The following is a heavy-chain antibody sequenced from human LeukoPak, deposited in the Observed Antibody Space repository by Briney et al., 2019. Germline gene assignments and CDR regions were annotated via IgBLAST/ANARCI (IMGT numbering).Heavy chain of an antibody. CDR3: AKPEEGVARLIDY. D-gene: IGHD5-12*01. V-gene: IGHV3-30*18. Sequence: GGSLRLSCAASGFTFSSYGMHWVRQAPGKGLEWVAVISYDGSNKYYADSVKGRFTISRDNSKNTLYLQMNSLRAEDTAVYYCAKPEEGVARLIDYWGQGTLVTVSS. CDR2: ISYDGSNK. CDR1: GFTFSSYG. J-gene: IGHJ4*02.